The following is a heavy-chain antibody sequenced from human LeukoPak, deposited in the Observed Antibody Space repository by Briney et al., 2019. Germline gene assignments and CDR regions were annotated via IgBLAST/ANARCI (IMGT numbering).Heavy chain of an antibody. CDR1: GFTFSSYG. D-gene: IGHD3-3*01. CDR2: IRYDGSNK. J-gene: IGHJ5*02. CDR3: AKSLHDYDFWSGLNWFDP. V-gene: IGHV3-30*02. Sequence: PGGSLRLSCAASGFTFSSYGMHWVRQAPGKGLEWVAFIRYDGSNKYYADSVKGRFTIPRDNSKNTLYLQMNSLRAEDTAVYYCAKSLHDYDFWSGLNWFDPWGQGTLVTVSS.